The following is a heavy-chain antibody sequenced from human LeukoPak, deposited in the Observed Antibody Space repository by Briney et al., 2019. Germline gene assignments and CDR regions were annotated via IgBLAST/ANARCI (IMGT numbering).Heavy chain of an antibody. CDR1: GYTFTSYG. D-gene: IGHD2-2*01. CDR2: ISAYNGNT. J-gene: IGHJ5*02. CDR3: ARDGFEDQLPHSYNRLDP. Sequence: ASVKVSCKASGYTFTSYGISWVRQAPGQGLEGRGWISAYNGNTNYAQKLQGRVAMTTDTSTSPAYMALRRPRSADTAVYYCARDGFEDQLPHSYNRLDPWGQGTLVTVSS. V-gene: IGHV1-18*01.